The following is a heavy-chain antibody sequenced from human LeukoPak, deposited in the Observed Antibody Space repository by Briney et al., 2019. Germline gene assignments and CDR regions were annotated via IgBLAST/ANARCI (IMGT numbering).Heavy chain of an antibody. J-gene: IGHJ4*02. CDR2: ISGSGGNT. Sequence: GGSLRLSCAASGFTFSSYAMSWVRQAPGKGLEWVSVISGSGGNTDYADSVKGRFTISRDNSKNTLYLQMNSLRAEDTAIYYCAKDRSSSWPYYFDYWGQGTLVTVSS. CDR1: GFTFSSYA. V-gene: IGHV3-23*01. D-gene: IGHD6-13*01. CDR3: AKDRSSSWPYYFDY.